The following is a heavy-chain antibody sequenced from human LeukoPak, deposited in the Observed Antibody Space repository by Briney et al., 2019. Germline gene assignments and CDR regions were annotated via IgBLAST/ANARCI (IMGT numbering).Heavy chain of an antibody. J-gene: IGHJ4*02. V-gene: IGHV4-31*03. CDR1: GGSISSGGYY. CDR2: IYYSGST. CDR3: ARVVLTTVELRFDY. Sequence: SQTLSLTCTVSGGSISSGGYYWSWIRQHPGKGLEWIGYIYYSGSTDYNPSLKSRVTISVDTSKNRFSLKLSSVTAADTAVYYCARVVLTTVELRFDYWGQGSQVTVSS. D-gene: IGHD4-11*01.